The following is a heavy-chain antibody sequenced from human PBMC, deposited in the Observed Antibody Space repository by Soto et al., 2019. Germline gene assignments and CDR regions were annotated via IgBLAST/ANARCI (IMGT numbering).Heavy chain of an antibody. CDR3: AKGYPYGNNQFDY. J-gene: IGHJ4*02. CDR2: INGGNGNT. Sequence: QVHLVQSGAEVKKPGASVKVSCQASGYTFISYAIPWVRQAPGQGLEWMGWINGGNGNTKYSPKFQARVTITRDTSASTAYMELSSLKSAYTAVYYCAKGYPYGNNQFDYWGQGTLVTVSS. D-gene: IGHD5-18*01. CDR1: GYTFISYA. V-gene: IGHV1-3*01.